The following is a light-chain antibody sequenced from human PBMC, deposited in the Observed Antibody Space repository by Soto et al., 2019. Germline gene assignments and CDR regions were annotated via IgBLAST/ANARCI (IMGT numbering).Light chain of an antibody. CDR3: QQLNSYPQIT. Sequence: DIQLTQSPSFLSASVGDRVTITCRASQGISSYLAWYQQKPGKAPKLLIYAASTLQSGVPSRFSGSGSGTEFTLTISSLQPEDFATYYCQQLNSYPQITFGKGTRLEIK. J-gene: IGKJ5*01. V-gene: IGKV1-9*01. CDR2: AAS. CDR1: QGISSY.